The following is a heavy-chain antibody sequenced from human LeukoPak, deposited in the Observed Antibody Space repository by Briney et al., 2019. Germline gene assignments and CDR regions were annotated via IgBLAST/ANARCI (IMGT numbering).Heavy chain of an antibody. CDR3: ARGLYGSGSYVSNGMDV. CDR1: GFTVSTNY. J-gene: IGHJ6*02. D-gene: IGHD3-10*01. CDR2: IHSGGTT. V-gene: IGHV3-66*01. Sequence: GGSLRLSCAASGFTVSTNYINWVRQAPGKGLEWVSVIHSGGTTNYADSVKGRFTISRDTSKNTLYLQMSRLRAEDTAVYYCARGLYGSGSYVSNGMDVWGQGTTVTVSS.